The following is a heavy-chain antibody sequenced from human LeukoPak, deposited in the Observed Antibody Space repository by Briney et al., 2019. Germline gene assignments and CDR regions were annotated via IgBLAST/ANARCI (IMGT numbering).Heavy chain of an antibody. J-gene: IGHJ2*01. D-gene: IGHD2-21*02. V-gene: IGHV3-9*01. CDR3: AKDYCGGDCYSGWYFDL. Sequence: PGRSLRLSCAASGFTFDDYAMHWVRQAPGKGLEWVSGISDNSDTIAYADSVKGRFTISRDNAKNSLYLQMNSLRAEDTALYYCAKDYCGGDCYSGWYFDLWGRGTLVTVSS. CDR1: GFTFDDYA. CDR2: ISDNSDTI.